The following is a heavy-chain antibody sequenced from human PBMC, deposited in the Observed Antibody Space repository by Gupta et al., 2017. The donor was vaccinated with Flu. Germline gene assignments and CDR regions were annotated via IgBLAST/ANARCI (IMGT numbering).Heavy chain of an antibody. V-gene: IGHV3-33*01. Sequence: VRQAPGKGLEWVAVIWFDGSNKYYADSVKGRFTISRDNSKNTVYLQMNSLRAEDTAVYYCARDRIVGATRGYYGMDVWGQGTTVTVSS. CDR2: IWFDGSNK. D-gene: IGHD1-26*01. CDR3: ARDRIVGATRGYYGMDV. J-gene: IGHJ6*02.